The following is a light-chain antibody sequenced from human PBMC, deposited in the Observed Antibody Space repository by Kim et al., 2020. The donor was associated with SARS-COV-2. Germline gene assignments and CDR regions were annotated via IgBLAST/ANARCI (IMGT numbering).Light chain of an antibody. Sequence: PGGRATPSSTASQSVSSSELAWYQKQPGQAPRLLIYGASNRATGIPDRVSGSASGTDFTLTINRLEPEDFAAYYCQQNNISPWTFGQGTKVDIK. CDR2: GAS. J-gene: IGKJ1*01. V-gene: IGKV3-20*01. CDR1: QSVSSSE. CDR3: QQNNISPWT.